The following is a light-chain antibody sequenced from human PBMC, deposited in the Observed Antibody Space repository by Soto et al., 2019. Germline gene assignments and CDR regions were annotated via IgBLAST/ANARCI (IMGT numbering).Light chain of an antibody. CDR2: AAS. CDR1: QGISTY. V-gene: IGKV1-16*01. Sequence: DIQMTQSPSSLSASVGDRVTITCRASQGISTYLNWYHQKPGKAPKLLIYAASSLQSGVPSRFSGSGSGTEFTLTISSLRPDDFATYYCQQYNSYSWTFGQGTKVDIK. J-gene: IGKJ1*01. CDR3: QQYNSYSWT.